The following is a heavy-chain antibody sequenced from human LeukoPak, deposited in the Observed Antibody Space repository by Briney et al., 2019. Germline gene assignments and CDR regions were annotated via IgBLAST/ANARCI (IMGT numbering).Heavy chain of an antibody. CDR1: GFTVSKYW. CDR3: ARVLYGSRVNVIDS. J-gene: IGHJ4*02. D-gene: IGHD2-2*01. CDR2: MNEYGTEK. V-gene: IGHV3-7*01. Sequence: GGSLTLSCAASGFTVSKYWMNWVRQAPGKGLEWVSNMNEYGTEKYYVDSVRGRFTISRDNAENSLFLHMNSLRVEDTAVYRCARVLYGSRVNVIDSWGPGILVTVSS.